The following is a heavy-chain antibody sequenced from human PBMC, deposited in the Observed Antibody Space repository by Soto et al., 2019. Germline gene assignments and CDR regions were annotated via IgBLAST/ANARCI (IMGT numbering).Heavy chain of an antibody. V-gene: IGHV1-18*04. CDR3: ARGRGYSLIPVVDDAVDV. J-gene: IGHJ3*01. CDR1: GYSFTGYG. CDR2: ITTYNGDT. Sequence: WASVKVSCKVSGYSFTGYGINWVRQAPGQGLQWLGRITTYNGDTNYAQNFQGRVAMTTDTSTGTTYMELRSLRSDDTAVYFCARGRGYSLIPVVDDAVDVWGQGTLVTVSS. D-gene: IGHD5-12*01.